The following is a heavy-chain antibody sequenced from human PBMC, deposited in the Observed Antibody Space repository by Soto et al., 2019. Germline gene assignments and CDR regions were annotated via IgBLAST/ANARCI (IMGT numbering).Heavy chain of an antibody. CDR1: GFTFSSYS. Sequence: GGSLRLSCAASGFTFSSYSMNWVRQAPGKGLEWVSSISSSSSYIYYADSVKGRFTISRDNAKNSLYLQMNSLRAEDTAVYYWASGSHGVNNWFDPWGQGTLVTVSS. D-gene: IGHD4-17*01. CDR3: ASGSHGVNNWFDP. CDR2: ISSSSSYI. V-gene: IGHV3-21*01. J-gene: IGHJ5*02.